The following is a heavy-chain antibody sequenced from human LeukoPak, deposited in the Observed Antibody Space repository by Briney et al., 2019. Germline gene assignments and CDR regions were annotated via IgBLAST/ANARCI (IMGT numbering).Heavy chain of an antibody. CDR2: IYYSRST. D-gene: IGHD3-16*02. CDR3: ARHNAMITFGGVIASYYFDS. J-gene: IGHJ4*02. Sequence: SETLSRTCTGSGGSISSSSYDWGGIRQPPGKVVEWIGGIYYSRSTYYNPSLNSRVTISVDTSKNQFSRKLSSVTAADTAVYYCARHNAMITFGGVIASYYFDSWGQGTLVTVSS. V-gene: IGHV4-39*01. CDR1: GGSISSSSYD.